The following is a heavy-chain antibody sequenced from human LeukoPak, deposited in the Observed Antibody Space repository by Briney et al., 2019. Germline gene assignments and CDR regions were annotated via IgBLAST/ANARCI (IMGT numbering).Heavy chain of an antibody. CDR2: IGGNGGLT. CDR3: VKVITGWNTFAFDL. CDR1: GFTFEDYT. D-gene: IGHD1/OR15-1a*01. Sequence: GGSLRLSCVASGFTFEDYTMLWVRQAPGKGQEWVSLIGGNGGLTFYGDSVEGRFTISRDNGRDSVYLQMNSLRTEDTALYYCVKVITGWNTFAFDLWGPGTRVTVS. V-gene: IGHV3-43*02. J-gene: IGHJ3*01.